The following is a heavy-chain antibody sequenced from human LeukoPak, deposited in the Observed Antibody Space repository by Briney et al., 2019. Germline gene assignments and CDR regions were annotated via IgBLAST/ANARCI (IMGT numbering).Heavy chain of an antibody. J-gene: IGHJ3*02. CDR1: GGTFSSYA. Sequence: SVKVSCKASGGTFSSYAISWVRQAPGQGLEWMGGIIPIFGTANYAQKFQGRVTITADESTSTAYMELSSLRSEDTAVCYCARDYGAYYDILTGHSGAFDIWGQGTMVTVSS. CDR3: ARDYGAYYDILTGHSGAFDI. V-gene: IGHV1-69*01. D-gene: IGHD3-9*01. CDR2: IIPIFGTA.